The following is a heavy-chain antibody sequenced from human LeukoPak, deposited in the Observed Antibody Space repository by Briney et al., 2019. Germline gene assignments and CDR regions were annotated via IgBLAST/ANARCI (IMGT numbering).Heavy chain of an antibody. CDR2: INPRGDGT. J-gene: IGHJ4*02. CDR1: GYTFTSYY. V-gene: IGHV1-46*01. CDR3: ARTCCSETSKFDY. D-gene: IGHD2-15*01. Sequence: GASVKVSCTASGYTFTSYYMHWVRQAPGQGLEWMGVINPRGDGTSYPQKFQGRVTMTRNVSTSTVYMDLSSLRPDDTAVYYCARTCCSETSKFDYWGQGSLVTVSS.